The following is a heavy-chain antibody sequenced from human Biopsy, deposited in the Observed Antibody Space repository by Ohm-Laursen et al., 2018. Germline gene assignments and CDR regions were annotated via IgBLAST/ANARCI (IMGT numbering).Heavy chain of an antibody. CDR2: VYYSGTT. J-gene: IGHJ5*02. CDR1: GGSITSRPHY. V-gene: IGHV4-39*01. Sequence: SETLSLTCTLSGGSITSRPHYWGWVRQTPGKGLEWIGTVYYSGTTYANRSLKNHVIIAVDTSKYQFSLSLKTVTAADTAVYYRARHDLSDFWSGYPNFFDRWGQGTLVTVSS. CDR3: ARHDLSDFWSGYPNFFDR. D-gene: IGHD3-3*01.